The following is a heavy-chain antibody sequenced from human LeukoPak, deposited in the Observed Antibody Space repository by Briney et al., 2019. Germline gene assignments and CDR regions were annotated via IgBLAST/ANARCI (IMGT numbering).Heavy chain of an antibody. D-gene: IGHD1-26*01. CDR2: IHYTGIT. CDR1: GGSTSGSY. CDR3: ARTGYGRDYYGMDV. Sequence: PSETLSLTCSVSGGSTSGSYWSWIRQSPGKGLQWIGYIHYTGITNYNPSLKSRVTISIDTPKNEVSLRVTSVTAADTAMYYCARTGYGRDYYGMDVWGQGTLVTVSS. J-gene: IGHJ6*02. V-gene: IGHV4-59*01.